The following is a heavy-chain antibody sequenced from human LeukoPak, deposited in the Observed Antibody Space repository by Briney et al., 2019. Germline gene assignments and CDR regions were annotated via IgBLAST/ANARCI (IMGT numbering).Heavy chain of an antibody. CDR3: AKTGDYRFDP. CDR2: ISGSGVTT. Sequence: GGSLRLSCAASGFIFSNYAMSWVRQAPGKGLEWVSSISGSGVTTNYADSVKGRFSISRDNSRNTLYLQMNSLRADDTAVYYCAKTGDYRFDPWGQGTLVTVSS. D-gene: IGHD4-17*01. V-gene: IGHV3-23*01. J-gene: IGHJ5*02. CDR1: GFIFSNYA.